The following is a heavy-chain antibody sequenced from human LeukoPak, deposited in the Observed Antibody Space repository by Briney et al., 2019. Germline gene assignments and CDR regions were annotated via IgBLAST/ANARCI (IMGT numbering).Heavy chain of an antibody. D-gene: IGHD3-16*02. CDR2: IYYSGST. V-gene: IGHV4-61*01. CDR1: GGSTTSESYY. Sequence: SETLSLTCTVSGGSTTSESYYWGWIRQPPGKGLEWIGYIYYSGSTNYNPSLKSRVTISVDTSKNQFSLKLSSVTAADTAVYYCARWTALLSQQYYYYGMDVWGQGTTVTVSS. J-gene: IGHJ6*02. CDR3: ARWTALLSQQYYYYGMDV.